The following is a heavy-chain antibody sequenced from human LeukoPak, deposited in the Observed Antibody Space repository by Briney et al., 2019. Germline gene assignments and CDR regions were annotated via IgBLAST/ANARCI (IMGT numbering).Heavy chain of an antibody. CDR3: ARHHYFDTSGYSPSQDY. Sequence: GGSLRLSCAVSGLTFSVYSMNWVRQAPGKGLEWISYINSSSSGVYYADSVKGRFTISRDNAKNTLYLQMNSLRSEDTAVYYCARHHYFDTSGYSPSQDYWGQGTLVTVSP. CDR1: GLTFSVYS. D-gene: IGHD3-22*01. V-gene: IGHV3-48*01. CDR2: INSSSSGV. J-gene: IGHJ4*02.